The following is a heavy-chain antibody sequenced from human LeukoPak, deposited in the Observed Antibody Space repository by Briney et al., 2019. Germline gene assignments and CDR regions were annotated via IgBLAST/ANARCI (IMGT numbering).Heavy chain of an antibody. CDR1: GFTFDDYG. V-gene: IGHV3-20*04. CDR2: INWNGGST. J-gene: IGHJ4*02. CDR3: ARERIAAAGTGFDY. D-gene: IGHD6-13*01. Sequence: GGSLRLSCAASGFTFDDYGMSWVRQAPGKGLEWVSGINWNGGSTGYADSVKGRFTISRDNAKNSLYLQMNSLRAEDTALYYCARERIAAAGTGFDYWGQGTLVTVSS.